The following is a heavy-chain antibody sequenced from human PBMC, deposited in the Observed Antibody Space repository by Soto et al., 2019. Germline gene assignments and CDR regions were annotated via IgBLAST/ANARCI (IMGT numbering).Heavy chain of an antibody. J-gene: IGHJ6*02. CDR2: INPNSGGT. Sequence: ASVKVSCKASGYTFTGYYMHWVRQAPGQGLEWMGWINPNSGGTNYAQKFQGWVTMTRDTSISTAYMELSRLRSDDTAVYYCARAGSGWYPGYYGMDVWGQGTTVTVSS. CDR1: GYTFTGYY. CDR3: ARAGSGWYPGYYGMDV. D-gene: IGHD6-19*01. V-gene: IGHV1-2*04.